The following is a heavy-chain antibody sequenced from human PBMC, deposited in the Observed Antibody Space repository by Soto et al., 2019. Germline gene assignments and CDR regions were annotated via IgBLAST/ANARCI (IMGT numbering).Heavy chain of an antibody. CDR1: GGTFSSYA. D-gene: IGHD2-2*01. CDR3: ASRSEPAASPLYYYGMDV. J-gene: IGHJ6*02. CDR2: IIPIFGTA. V-gene: IGHV1-69*13. Sequence: GASVKVSCKASGGTFSSYAISWVRQAPGQGLEWMGGIIPIFGTANYAQKFQGRVTITADESTSTAYMELSSLRSEDTAVYYCASRSEPAASPLYYYGMDVWGQGTTVT.